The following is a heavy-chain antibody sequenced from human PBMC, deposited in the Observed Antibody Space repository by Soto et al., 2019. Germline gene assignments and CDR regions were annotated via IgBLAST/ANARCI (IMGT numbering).Heavy chain of an antibody. J-gene: IGHJ3*02. V-gene: IGHV3-23*01. Sequence: EVRLLESGGGLVQPGGSLRLSCAASGFSFSSYAMSWVRQAPGKGLEWVSGITGSSGGTYYADSVKGRFTISRDNSKNTLYLQVNSLRAEDTAVYYCAKTHIQAGGDAFDIWGQGTTVTVSS. CDR1: GFSFSSYA. CDR3: AKTHIQAGGDAFDI. CDR2: ITGSSGGT. D-gene: IGHD1-1*01.